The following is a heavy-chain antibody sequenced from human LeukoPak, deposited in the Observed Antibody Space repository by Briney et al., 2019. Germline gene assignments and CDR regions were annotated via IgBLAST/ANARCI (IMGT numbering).Heavy chain of an antibody. CDR2: IRYDATNK. V-gene: IGHV3-30*02. CDR3: GKDLRYSSSWLSGDY. J-gene: IGHJ4*02. Sequence: PGGCLRLSCAASGFNFSDYGMHWVRQAPGKGLEWVAFIRYDATNKYYADSVKGRFSIFRDTSKNTLYLQMSGLRTEDTAVYFCGKDLRYSSSWLSGDYWGQRSLVIVSS. D-gene: IGHD6-13*01. CDR1: GFNFSDYG.